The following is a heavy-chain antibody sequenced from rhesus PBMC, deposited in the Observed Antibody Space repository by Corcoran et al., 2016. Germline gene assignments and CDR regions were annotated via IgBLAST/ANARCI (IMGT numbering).Heavy chain of an antibody. V-gene: IGHV1-200*01. CDR1: GYTFTSYR. CDR3: ARGVPGTTYYGLDS. D-gene: IGHD1-26*01. CDR2: ITPSNGNT. Sequence: QVQLVQSGAEVKKPGASVKLSCKASGYTFTSYRIIWGRKAPGQGLAGMVEITPSNGNTGYAQKFQGRVTMTRDTSTGTAYMELSSLRSEDTAVYYCARGVPGTTYYGLDSWGQGVVVTVSS. J-gene: IGHJ6*01.